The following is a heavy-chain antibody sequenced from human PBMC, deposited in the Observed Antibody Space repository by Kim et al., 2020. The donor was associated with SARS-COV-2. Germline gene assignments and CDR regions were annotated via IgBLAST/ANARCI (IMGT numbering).Heavy chain of an antibody. J-gene: IGHJ4*02. D-gene: IGHD3-9*01. Sequence: SETLSLTCTVSGYSISSGYYWGWIRQPPGKGLEWIGSIYHSGSTYYNPSLKSRVTISVDTSKNQFSLKLSSVTAADTAVYYCARDSLELTGYSFDYWGQGTLVTVSS. CDR3: ARDSLELTGYSFDY. CDR2: IYHSGST. V-gene: IGHV4-38-2*02. CDR1: GYSISSGYY.